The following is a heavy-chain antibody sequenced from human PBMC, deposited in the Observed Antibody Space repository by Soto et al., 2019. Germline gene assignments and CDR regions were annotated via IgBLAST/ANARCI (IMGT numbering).Heavy chain of an antibody. CDR2: IIPIFGTA. D-gene: IGHD2-15*01. CDR3: ARDSRDIVVVVAASYGMDV. Sequence: SVKVSCKASGGTFSSYAISWVRQAPGQGLEWMGGIIPIFGTANYAQKFQGRVTITADESTSTAYMELSSLRSEDTAVYYCARDSRDIVVVVAASYGMDVWGQGATVTVSS. CDR1: GGTFSSYA. V-gene: IGHV1-69*13. J-gene: IGHJ6*02.